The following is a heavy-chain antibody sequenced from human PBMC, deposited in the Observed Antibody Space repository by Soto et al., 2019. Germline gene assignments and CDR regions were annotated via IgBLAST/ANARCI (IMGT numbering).Heavy chain of an antibody. Sequence: QVQLVQSGAEVKKPGASVKVSCKASGYPFTSYGISWVRQDPGQGLEWMGWISAYNGNTNYAQKLQGIVTMTPDTSTSTAYRELRSLRSDDTAGDYCARDTGFRSDYWGQGTLVTVSS. J-gene: IGHJ4*02. CDR3: ARDTGFRSDY. CDR1: GYPFTSYG. V-gene: IGHV1-18*01. D-gene: IGHD2-8*02. CDR2: ISAYNGNT.